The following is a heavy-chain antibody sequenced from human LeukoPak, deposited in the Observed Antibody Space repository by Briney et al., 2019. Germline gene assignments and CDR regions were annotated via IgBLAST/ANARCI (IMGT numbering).Heavy chain of an antibody. CDR3: ARWRGAQSEFEY. CDR1: GFTFSTYW. V-gene: IGHV3-7*01. D-gene: IGHD3-3*01. J-gene: IGHJ4*02. Sequence: QPGGSLRFSCTASGFTFSTYWMSWVRQPPGEGLEFVANIKQDGSQIEYVDSVKGRFTISRDNAKNSLYLQMISLRAEDTAVYYCARWRGAQSEFEYWGQGTLVTVSS. CDR2: IKQDGSQI.